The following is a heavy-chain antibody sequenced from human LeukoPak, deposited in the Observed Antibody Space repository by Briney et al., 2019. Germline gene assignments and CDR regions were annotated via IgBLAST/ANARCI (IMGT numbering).Heavy chain of an antibody. CDR2: IIPIFGTA. CDR3: ARGSGWYSGFYYYYMDV. V-gene: IGHV1-69*06. D-gene: IGHD6-19*01. CDR1: GCTFSSYA. J-gene: IGHJ6*03. Sequence: SVKVSCKASGCTFSSYAISWVRQAPGQGLEWMGGIIPIFGTANYAQKFQGRVTITADKSTSTAYMELSSLRSEDTAVYYCARGSGWYSGFYYYYMDVWGKGTTVTVSS.